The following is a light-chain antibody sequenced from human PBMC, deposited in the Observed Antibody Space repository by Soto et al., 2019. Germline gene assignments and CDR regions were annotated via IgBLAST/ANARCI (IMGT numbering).Light chain of an antibody. CDR1: SSDVGGYNY. V-gene: IGLV2-14*01. Sequence: QSVLTQPASVSGSPGQSITISCTGTSSDVGGYNYVSWYQQHPGKAPKLMIYDVSNRPSGVYNRFSGSKSGNTASLTISGLQAEDEAGDYCSSYTSSSTLLYVFGTGTKLTVL. J-gene: IGLJ1*01. CDR3: SSYTSSSTLLYV. CDR2: DVS.